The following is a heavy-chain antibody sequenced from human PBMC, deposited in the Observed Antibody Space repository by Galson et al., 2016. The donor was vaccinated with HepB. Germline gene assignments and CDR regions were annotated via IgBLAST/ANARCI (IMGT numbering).Heavy chain of an antibody. J-gene: IGHJ4*02. CDR3: AGDSGGYTFGRFDY. Sequence: SVKVSCKASGGTFNNYAVSWVRQAPGQGLEYLGGIIPLFGTTKYAQKFQGRVTMTVDESTSTVFLEVSSLRFEDTVVYYCAGDSGGYTFGRFDYWGQGTLVTVSS. V-gene: IGHV1-69*13. CDR2: IIPLFGTT. CDR1: GGTFNNYA. D-gene: IGHD6-19*01.